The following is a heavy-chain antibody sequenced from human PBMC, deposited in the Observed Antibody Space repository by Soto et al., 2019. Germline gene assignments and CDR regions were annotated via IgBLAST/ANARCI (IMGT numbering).Heavy chain of an antibody. CDR1: GFPFSSSV. CDR2: IVVGSGHT. V-gene: IGHV1-58*01. CDR3: ATPDYGDYWYFDL. Sequence: QIQLVQSGPEVKKPGTSVKVSCKASGFPFSSSVVQWVRQGRGQRLEWIGWIVVGSGHTKYAQKFQERVSITRDMSTSTAYMELTSLRSEDTAMYYCATPDYGDYWYFDLWGRGTLVTVSS. J-gene: IGHJ2*01. D-gene: IGHD4-17*01.